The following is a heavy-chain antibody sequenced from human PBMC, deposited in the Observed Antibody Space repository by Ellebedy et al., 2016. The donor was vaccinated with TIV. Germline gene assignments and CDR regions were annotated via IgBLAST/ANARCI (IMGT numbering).Heavy chain of an antibody. V-gene: IGHV3-11*01. J-gene: IGHJ4*02. CDR1: GFTFTDYY. CDR2: ISSSSATI. CDR3: ARDGYHFLDH. D-gene: IGHD5-12*01. Sequence: GESLKISCAASGFTFTDYYMSWIRQAPGKGLEWVSYISSSSATIHYADSVKGRFTISRDNAKNSLYLQMNSLRAEDTAVYYCARDGYHFLDHWGQGILVTVSS.